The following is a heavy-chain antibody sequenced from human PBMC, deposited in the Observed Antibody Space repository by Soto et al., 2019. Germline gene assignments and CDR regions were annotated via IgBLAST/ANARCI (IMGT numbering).Heavy chain of an antibody. D-gene: IGHD3-22*01. CDR3: VTDRLASPVDS. CDR2: IKSKRAGGTT. V-gene: IGHV3-15*01. CDR1: GFTFRDAW. Sequence: VQMVESGGGLVNPGGSLRLSCAASGFTFRDAWMSWVRQAPGTGREWVGRIKSKRAGGTTDYAAPGKGRFTIAREASKNTRYLQMNSLKTEETAVYYLVTDRLASPVDSWGQGTLVTVSS. J-gene: IGHJ4*02.